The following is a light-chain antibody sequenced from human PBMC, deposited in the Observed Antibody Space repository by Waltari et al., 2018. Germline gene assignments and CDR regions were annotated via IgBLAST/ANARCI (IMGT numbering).Light chain of an antibody. CDR1: QSVLYSSNNKNY. CDR2: CAY. Sequence: IVMTQSPDSLAVSLGERATINCKSSQSVLYSSNNKNYLDWYQQKPGQPPKLLIYCAYTRESGVPDRFSGSGSGTDFTLTISSLQAEDVAVYYCQQYYSTPLTFGGGTKVEIK. CDR3: QQYYSTPLT. J-gene: IGKJ4*01. V-gene: IGKV4-1*01.